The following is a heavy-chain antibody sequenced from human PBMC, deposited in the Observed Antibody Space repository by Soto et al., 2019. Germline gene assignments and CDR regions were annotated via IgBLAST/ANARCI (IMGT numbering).Heavy chain of an antibody. D-gene: IGHD1-26*01. V-gene: IGHV1-2*02. CDR1: GYSFTGYS. CDR3: ARRVGAIGDYYYGMEV. J-gene: IGHJ6*02. CDR2: INPKNGTT. Sequence: ASVKVSCKASGYSFTGYSMHWVRQAPGQGLEWMGWINPKNGTTNYAQKFQGRVAMTRDTSTSTAYMELRSLRSDDTAVYSCARRVGAIGDYYYGMEVWGQGTTVTVSS.